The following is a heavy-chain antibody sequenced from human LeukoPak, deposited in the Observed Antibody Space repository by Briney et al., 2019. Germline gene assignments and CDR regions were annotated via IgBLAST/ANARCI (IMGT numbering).Heavy chain of an antibody. CDR2: MNPNSGNT. CDR3: ARGPSYGYEIDY. D-gene: IGHD5-18*01. CDR1: GYTFTSYD. Sequence: ASVKVSCKASGYTFTSYDINWVRQATGQGLEWMGWMNPNSGNTGYAQKFQGIVTMTRNTSISTAYMELSSLRSEDTAVYYCARGPSYGYEIDYWGQGTLVTVSS. J-gene: IGHJ4*02. V-gene: IGHV1-8*01.